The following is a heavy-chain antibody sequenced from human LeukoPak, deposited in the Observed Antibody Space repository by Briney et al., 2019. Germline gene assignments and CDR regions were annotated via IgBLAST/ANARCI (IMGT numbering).Heavy chain of an antibody. V-gene: IGHV6-1*01. CDR3: ARGGVVVVPAATPFDY. J-gene: IGHJ4*02. CDR1: GDSVSSNSAA. D-gene: IGHD2-2*01. Sequence: SQTLSPTCAISGDSVSSNSAAWNWIRQFPSRGLEWLGRTYYRSKWYNDYAVSVKSRITINPDTSKNQFSLQLNSVTPEDTAVYYCARGGVVVVPAATPFDYWGQGTLVTVSS. CDR2: TYYRSKWYN.